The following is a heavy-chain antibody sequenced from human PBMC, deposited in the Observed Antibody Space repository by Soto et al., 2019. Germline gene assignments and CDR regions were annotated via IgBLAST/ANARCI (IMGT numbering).Heavy chain of an antibody. J-gene: IGHJ4*02. D-gene: IGHD3-22*01. CDR2: IVVGSGKT. CDR3: AASGPGYYRLDY. V-gene: IGHV1-58*02. Sequence: QMQLVQSGPEVKKTGTSVKVSCKTSGFTFVNYAMQWVRQARGQRLEFIGWIVVGSGKTNYAQKFQERITITRDTSTSTVYIELSSLRAEDTAVYYCAASGPGYYRLDYWGQGTLVTVSS. CDR1: GFTFVNYA.